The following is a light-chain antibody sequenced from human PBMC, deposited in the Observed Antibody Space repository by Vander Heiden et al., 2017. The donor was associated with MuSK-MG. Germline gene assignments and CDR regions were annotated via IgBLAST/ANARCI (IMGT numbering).Light chain of an antibody. CDR3: QSYDSSLSGSKV. CDR2: GNS. CDR1: SSNIGAGYD. J-gene: IGLJ1*01. V-gene: IGLV1-40*01. Sequence: QSVLTPPPSVSGAPGQRVTISCTGSSSNIGAGYDVHWYQQLPGTAPKLLIYGNSNRPSGGPDRFSGSKSGTSAALAITGLQAEDEADYYCQSYDSSLSGSKVFGTGTKVTVL.